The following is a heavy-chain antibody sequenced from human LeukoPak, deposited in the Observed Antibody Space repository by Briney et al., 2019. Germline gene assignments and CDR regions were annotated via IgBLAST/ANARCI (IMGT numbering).Heavy chain of an antibody. CDR3: ARHCSSWYGTCTGGTFDY. Sequence: SETLSLTCTVSRGSINSRSYYWGWIRQPPGKGLEWIGSIYYSGSTYYNPSLKSRVIISVDTSKNQFSLKLSSVTAADTAVYYCARHCSSWYGTCTGGTFDYWGQGTLVTVSS. CDR1: RGSINSRSYY. CDR2: IYYSGST. V-gene: IGHV4-39*07. J-gene: IGHJ4*02. D-gene: IGHD6-13*01.